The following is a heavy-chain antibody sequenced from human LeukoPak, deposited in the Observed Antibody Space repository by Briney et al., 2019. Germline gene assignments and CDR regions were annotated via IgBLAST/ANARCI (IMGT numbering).Heavy chain of an antibody. V-gene: IGHV1-69*13. CDR2: IIPIFGTA. Sequence: ASVKVSCKASGGTFSSYAISWVRQAPGQGLEWMGGIIPIFGTASYAQKFQGRVTITADESTSTAYMELSSLRSEDTAVYYCARASGVRWFRGHFDYWGQGTLVTVSS. CDR1: GGTFSSYA. J-gene: IGHJ4*02. D-gene: IGHD3-10*01. CDR3: ARASGVRWFRGHFDY.